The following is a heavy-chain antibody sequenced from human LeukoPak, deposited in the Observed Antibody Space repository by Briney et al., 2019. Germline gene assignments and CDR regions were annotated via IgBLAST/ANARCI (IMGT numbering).Heavy chain of an antibody. V-gene: IGHV4-59*08. J-gene: IGHJ4*02. D-gene: IGHD1-26*01. CDR3: ARHSDGSYSTFDY. Sequence: SETLSLTCTVSGGSTSTYHWSWIRQPPGKGLQWIGYISYSGSTNYNPSLRSRVTISVDTSKNQFSLKLSSVTAADTAVYYCARHSDGSYSTFDYWGQGTLVTVSS. CDR2: ISYSGST. CDR1: GGSTSTYH.